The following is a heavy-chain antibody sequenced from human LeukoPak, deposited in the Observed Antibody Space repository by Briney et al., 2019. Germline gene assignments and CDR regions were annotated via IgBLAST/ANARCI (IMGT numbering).Heavy chain of an antibody. V-gene: IGHV3-9*03. CDR3: AKDMRRLGHCSGGSCYENAFDI. CDR1: GFTLDVYA. J-gene: IGHJ3*02. CDR2: ISWNSGSI. D-gene: IGHD2-15*01. Sequence: GGSLRLSCAASGFTLDVYAMHWVRQAPGKGLEWVSGISWNSGSIGYADSVKGRFTISRDNAKNSLYLQMNSLRAEDMALYYCAKDMRRLGHCSGGSCYENAFDIWGQGTMVTVSS.